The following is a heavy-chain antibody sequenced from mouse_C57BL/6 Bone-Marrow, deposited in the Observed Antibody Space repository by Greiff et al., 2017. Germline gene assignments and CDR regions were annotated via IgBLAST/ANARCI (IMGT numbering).Heavy chain of an antibody. Sequence: QVHVKQPGAELVKPGASVKLSCKASGYTFTSYWMHWVKQRPGRGLEWIGRIDPNSGGTKYNEKFKSKATLTVDKPSSTAYMQLSSLTSEDSAVYYCARGDYYGSSGYYAMDYWGQGTSVTVSS. CDR3: ARGDYYGSSGYYAMDY. D-gene: IGHD1-1*01. CDR2: IDPNSGGT. CDR1: GYTFTSYW. V-gene: IGHV1-72*01. J-gene: IGHJ4*01.